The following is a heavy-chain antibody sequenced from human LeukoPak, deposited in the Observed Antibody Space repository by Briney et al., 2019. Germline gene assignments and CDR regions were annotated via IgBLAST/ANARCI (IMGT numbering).Heavy chain of an antibody. V-gene: IGHV4-39*01. D-gene: IGHD3-3*01. Sequence: SETLSLTCTVSGGSINSSAYYWGWIRQPPGKGLEWIASIFHSGSTNYNPSLKSRVTIAVDPSKNQFSLKLSSVTAADTVVYYCARQWSNFWSEYWGQGTLVTVSS. CDR2: IFHSGST. CDR3: ARQWSNFWSEY. CDR1: GGSINSSAYY. J-gene: IGHJ4*02.